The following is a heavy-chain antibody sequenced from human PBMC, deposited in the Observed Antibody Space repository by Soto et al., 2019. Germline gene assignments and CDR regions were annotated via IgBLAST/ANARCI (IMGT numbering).Heavy chain of an antibody. Sequence: EVQLVPSGAEVKKPGGSLKISCKGSGYSFTSYWIGWVRQMPGKGLEWMGIIYPGDSDTRYSPSFQGQVTISADKSISTAYLQWSSLKASDTAMYYCAGGGVRGVITRTRDYYGMDVWGQGTTVTVSS. V-gene: IGHV5-51*01. J-gene: IGHJ6*02. CDR3: AGGGVRGVITRTRDYYGMDV. CDR2: IYPGDSDT. D-gene: IGHD3-10*01. CDR1: GYSFTSYW.